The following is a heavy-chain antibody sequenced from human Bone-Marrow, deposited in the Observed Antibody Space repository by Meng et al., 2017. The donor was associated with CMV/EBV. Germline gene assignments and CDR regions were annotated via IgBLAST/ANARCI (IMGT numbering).Heavy chain of an antibody. CDR3: ARGATIFGGAFDL. Sequence: GGSLRLSCAASGFTFSSYAMQWVRQAPGKGLEWVAFIRFDGSSEYYAESVKGRFTISRDNSKNTISLQMNSLRAEDTAVYYCARGATIFGGAFDLWGQGTMVTVSS. D-gene: IGHD3-3*01. CDR2: IRFDGSSE. J-gene: IGHJ3*01. CDR1: GFTFSSYA. V-gene: IGHV3-30*02.